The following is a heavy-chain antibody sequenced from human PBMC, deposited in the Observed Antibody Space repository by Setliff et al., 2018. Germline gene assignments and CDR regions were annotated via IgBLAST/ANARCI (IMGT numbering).Heavy chain of an antibody. D-gene: IGHD3-22*01. CDR3: ATDEGVHYSDSRGHLEA. Sequence: LSLSCAASGFTFSNAWMNWVRQAPGKGLEWVSYISSSGSTIYYADSVKGRFTISRDNAKNSLYLQMNSLRADDTAVYYCATDEGVHYSDSRGHLEAWGQGTMVTVSS. V-gene: IGHV3-11*04. CDR1: GFTFSNAW. CDR2: ISSSGSTI. J-gene: IGHJ4*03.